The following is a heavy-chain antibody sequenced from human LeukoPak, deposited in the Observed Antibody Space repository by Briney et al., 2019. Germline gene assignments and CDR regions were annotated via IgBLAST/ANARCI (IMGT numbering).Heavy chain of an antibody. CDR2: INHSGST. D-gene: IGHD6-13*01. CDR3: ARAGSSWTWDYYYYGMDV. CDR1: GGSISSSSYY. Sequence: SETLSLTCTVSGGSISSSSYYWGWIRQPPGKGLEWIGEINHSGSTNYNPSLKSRVTISVDTSKNQFSLKLSSVTAADTAVYYCARAGSSWTWDYYYYGMDVWGQGTTVTVSS. J-gene: IGHJ6*02. V-gene: IGHV4-39*07.